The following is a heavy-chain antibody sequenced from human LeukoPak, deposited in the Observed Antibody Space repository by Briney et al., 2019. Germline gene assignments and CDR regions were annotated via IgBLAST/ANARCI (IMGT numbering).Heavy chain of an antibody. D-gene: IGHD1-26*01. V-gene: IGHV1-18*01. CDR3: ARPDVGGSYSPFDY. J-gene: IGHJ4*02. CDR2: ISAYNGNT. Sequence: ASVKVSCKASGYTFTSYGISRVRQAPGQGLEWMGWISAYNGNTNYAQKLQGRVTMTTDTSTSTAYMELRSLRSEDTAVYYCARPDVGGSYSPFDYWGQGTLVTVSS. CDR1: GYTFTSYG.